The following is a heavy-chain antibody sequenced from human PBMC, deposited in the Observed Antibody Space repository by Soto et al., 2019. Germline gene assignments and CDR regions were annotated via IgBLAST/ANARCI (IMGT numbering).Heavy chain of an antibody. CDR2: IWYDGSNK. CDR3: AKFSGYSSSGYRVYFDY. Sequence: QVQLVESGGGVVQPGRSLRLSCAASGFTFSSYGMHWVRQAPGKGLEWVAVIWYDGSNKYYADSVKGRFTISRDNSKNTLDLQMNSLRAEDTAVYYCAKFSGYSSSGYRVYFDYWGQGTLVTLAS. V-gene: IGHV3-33*06. J-gene: IGHJ4*02. CDR1: GFTFSSYG. D-gene: IGHD6-13*01.